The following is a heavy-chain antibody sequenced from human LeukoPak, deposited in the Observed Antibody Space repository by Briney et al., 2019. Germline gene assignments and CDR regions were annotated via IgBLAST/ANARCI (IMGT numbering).Heavy chain of an antibody. CDR2: IKQDGSEK. CDR3: ARVRYYYDSSGYVEYFDY. Sequence: GGSLRLSCAASGFTFSSYWMSWVRQAPGKGLEWVANIKQDGSEKYYVDSVKGRFTISRDNAKNSLHLQMNSLRAEDTAVYYCARVRYYYDSSGYVEYFDYWGQGTLVTVSS. CDR1: GFTFSSYW. D-gene: IGHD3-22*01. J-gene: IGHJ4*02. V-gene: IGHV3-7*01.